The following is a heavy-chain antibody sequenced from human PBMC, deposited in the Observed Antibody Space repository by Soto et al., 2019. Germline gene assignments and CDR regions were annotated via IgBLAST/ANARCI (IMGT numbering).Heavy chain of an antibody. D-gene: IGHD3-22*01. CDR2: IYWDDDT. J-gene: IGHJ4*02. Sequence: QITLKESGPTLVKPTQTLTLTCTFSGFSLTTGGVGVGWLRQPPGKALEWLALIYWDDDTRYSPSLKNRLTIARDTSKNQVVLTMTNMHPVDTATYYCAHRHYYDSSGYLFDYWGQGALVTVSS. CDR3: AHRHYYDSSGYLFDY. V-gene: IGHV2-5*02. CDR1: GFSLTTGGVG.